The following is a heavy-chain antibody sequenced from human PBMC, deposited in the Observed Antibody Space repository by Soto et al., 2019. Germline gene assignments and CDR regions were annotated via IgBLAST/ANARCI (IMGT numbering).Heavy chain of an antibody. CDR3: ARHITMVRGVIHPRGAFDI. V-gene: IGHV5-51*01. J-gene: IGHJ3*02. D-gene: IGHD3-10*01. CDR1: GYSFTSYW. CDR2: IYPGDSDT. Sequence: PGESLKISCKGSGYSFTSYWIGWVRQMPWKGLEWIGIIYPGDSDTRYSPSFQGQVTISADKSISTAYLQWSSLKASDTAMYYCARHITMVRGVIHPRGAFDIWGQGTMVTVSS.